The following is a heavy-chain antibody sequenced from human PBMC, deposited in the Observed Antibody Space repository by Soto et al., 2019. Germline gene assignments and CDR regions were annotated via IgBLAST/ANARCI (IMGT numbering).Heavy chain of an antibody. CDR1: GGSISGGSYY. V-gene: IGHV4-39*01. D-gene: IGHD3-22*01. CDR3: ARLSYVRSGYIVSLYSGSFDY. J-gene: IGHJ4*02. CDR2: IYYSGST. Sequence: SETLSLTCTVSGGSISGGSYYWGWIRQPPGKGLEWIGSIYYSGSTYYNPSLKSRVTISVDTSKHQFSLKLSSVTAADTAVYYCARLSYVRSGYIVSLYSGSFDYWGQGTLVTVSS.